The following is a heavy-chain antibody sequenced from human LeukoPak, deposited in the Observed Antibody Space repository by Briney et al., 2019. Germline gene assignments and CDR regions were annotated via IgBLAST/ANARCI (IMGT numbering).Heavy chain of an antibody. Sequence: SQTLSLTCDISGDSVSSNSAGWDWLRQSPSSGLEWLGRTYYRSTRYNDYAVSVKSRITNNPDTSKNQFSLQLNSVTPEGTAVYYCAREGHYGAGGYYHYSDYYGMDVWGKGTTVTVSS. D-gene: IGHD3-10*01. CDR2: TYYRSTRYN. CDR3: AREGHYGAGGYYHYSDYYGMDV. CDR1: GDSVSSNSAG. V-gene: IGHV6-1*01. J-gene: IGHJ6*04.